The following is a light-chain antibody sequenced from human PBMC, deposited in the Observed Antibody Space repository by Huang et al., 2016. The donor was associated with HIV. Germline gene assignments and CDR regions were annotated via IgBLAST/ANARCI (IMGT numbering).Light chain of an antibody. CDR3: QQYGRSPWT. V-gene: IGKV3-20*01. CDR2: GAS. CDR1: QSVTNSF. Sequence: EIVLTQSPGTLSLSPGERATLSCRASQSVTNSFLAWYQQKPGQAPRLLIYGASSRATDIPDRVSGTGSGTDFTLTISRLEPEDFAVYYCQQYGRSPWTFGQGTKVEIK. J-gene: IGKJ1*01.